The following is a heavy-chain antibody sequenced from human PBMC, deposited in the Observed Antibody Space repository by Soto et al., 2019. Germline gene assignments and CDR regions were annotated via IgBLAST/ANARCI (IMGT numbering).Heavy chain of an antibody. Sequence: EVQLVQSGAELKKPGESLRISCQASGYTFTNYYIAWVRQVPGKGLEWMGRIDPSDSYIKCSPSFEGHVTMSVDKSISTAFLQWSRLEASDTAMYFCAIPLARTTPFDYWGQGSLVTVSS. CDR2: IDPSDSYI. D-gene: IGHD1-7*01. CDR1: GYTFTNYY. CDR3: AIPLARTTPFDY. V-gene: IGHV5-10-1*03. J-gene: IGHJ4*02.